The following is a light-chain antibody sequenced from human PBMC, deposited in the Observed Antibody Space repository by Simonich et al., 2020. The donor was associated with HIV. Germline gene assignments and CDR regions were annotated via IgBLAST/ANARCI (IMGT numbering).Light chain of an antibody. CDR3: CSYAGRYSWV. J-gene: IGLJ3*02. CDR2: EVS. CDR1: SSDVGGYNY. V-gene: IGLV2-11*01. Sequence: QSALTQPASVSGSPGQSITISCTGTSSDVGGYNYVSWYQQHPGKAPKLMIYEVSKWPSGVPDRFSGSKSGNTASLTISGLQAEDEADYYCCSYAGRYSWVFGGGTKLTVL.